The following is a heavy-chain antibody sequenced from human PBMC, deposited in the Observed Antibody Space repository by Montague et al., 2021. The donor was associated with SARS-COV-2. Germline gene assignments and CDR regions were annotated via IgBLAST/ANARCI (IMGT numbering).Heavy chain of an antibody. V-gene: IGHV4-59*04. D-gene: IGHD5-24*01. CDR1: GGSISSYY. J-gene: IGHJ4*02. CDR2: KHYSGIT. CDR3: VRDGYTHVDY. Sequence: SETLSLTCTVSGGSISSYYWGWIRQPPGKGLEWIGNKHYSGITYNNPSLKNRVTMSVDTSKNQFSLKLSSVTAADTAVYYCVRDGYTHVDYWGQGTLVTVSS.